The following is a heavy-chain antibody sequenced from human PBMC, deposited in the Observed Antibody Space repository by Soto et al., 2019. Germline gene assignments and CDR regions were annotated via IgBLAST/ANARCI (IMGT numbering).Heavy chain of an antibody. CDR2: ISGGGGTT. V-gene: IGHV3-11*01. CDR3: ARGAKPYSSGRDVLDI. CDR1: GSTFSDNY. Sequence: ESGGGLVKPGGSLRLSCAASGSTFSDNYMSWIRQAPGKGLEWISYISGGGGTTHYADSVKGRFTISRDNAKNSLYLQMNNLRVEDTAVYYCARGAKPYSSGRDVLDIWGQGTMVTVSS. D-gene: IGHD6-19*01. J-gene: IGHJ3*02.